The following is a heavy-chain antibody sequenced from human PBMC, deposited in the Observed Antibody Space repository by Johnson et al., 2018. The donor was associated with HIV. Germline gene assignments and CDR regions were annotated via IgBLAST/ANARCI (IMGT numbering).Heavy chain of an antibody. Sequence: QLVESGGGLVQPGGSLRLSCAASGFTFSNYWMHWVRQVPGKGLVWVSRINNDGSSTSYADSVKGRFTISRDNANNALYLQMNSLRAEDTAAFYWVRERQSGTMQVGLRVNDAFDIWGQGTMVTVSS. CDR2: INNDGSST. CDR1: GFTFSNYW. V-gene: IGHV3-74*01. CDR3: VRERQSGTMQVGLRVNDAFDI. D-gene: IGHD5-18*01. J-gene: IGHJ3*02.